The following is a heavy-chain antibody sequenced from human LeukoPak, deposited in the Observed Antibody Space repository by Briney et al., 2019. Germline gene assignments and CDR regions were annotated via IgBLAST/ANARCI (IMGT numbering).Heavy chain of an antibody. CDR3: AKVSVLRYFDWLLSYWFDP. D-gene: IGHD3-9*01. J-gene: IGHJ5*02. CDR2: VSGSGGST. CDR1: GFTFSSYA. V-gene: IGHV3-23*01. Sequence: GGSLRLSCAASGFTFSSYAMSWVRQAPGKGLEWVSAVSGSGGSTYYADSVKGRFTISRDNSKNTLYLQMNSLRAEDTAVYYCAKVSVLRYFDWLLSYWFDPWGQGTLVTVSS.